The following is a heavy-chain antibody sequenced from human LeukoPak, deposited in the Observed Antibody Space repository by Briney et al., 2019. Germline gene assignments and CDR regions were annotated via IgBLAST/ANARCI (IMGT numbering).Heavy chain of an antibody. CDR3: ASQWEPLDGMDV. D-gene: IGHD1-26*01. Sequence: SETLSLTCTVSGGSISSYYWSWIRQPPGKGLEWIGYIYYSGSTNYNPSLKSRVTISVDTSKNQFSLKLSSVTAADTAVYYCASQWEPLDGMDVWGQGTTVTVSS. CDR2: IYYSGST. J-gene: IGHJ6*02. CDR1: GGSISSYY. V-gene: IGHV4-59*08.